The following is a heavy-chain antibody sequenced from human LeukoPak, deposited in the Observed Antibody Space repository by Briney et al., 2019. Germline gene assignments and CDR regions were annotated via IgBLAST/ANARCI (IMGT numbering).Heavy chain of an antibody. CDR2: IYYSGST. CDR1: GGSISSYY. V-gene: IGHV4-59*01. CDR3: ARDWSYYDSSGYYYVSWFDP. D-gene: IGHD3-22*01. J-gene: IGHJ5*02. Sequence: PSETLSLTCTVSGGSISSYYWSWIRQPPGKGLEWIGYIYYSGSTNYNPSLKSRVTISVDTSKNQFSLKLSSVTAADTAVYYCARDWSYYDSSGYYYVSWFDPWGQGTLVTVSS.